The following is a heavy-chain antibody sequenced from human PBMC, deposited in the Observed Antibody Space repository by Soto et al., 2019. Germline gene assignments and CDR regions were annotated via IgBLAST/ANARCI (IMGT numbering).Heavy chain of an antibody. D-gene: IGHD2-2*01. V-gene: IGHV3-33*01. CDR3: AREPVPYYYYGMGV. J-gene: IGHJ6*02. CDR2: IWYDGSNK. CDR1: GFTFSSYG. Sequence: QVQLVESGGGVVQPGRSLRLSCAASGFTFSSYGMHWVRQAPGKGLEWVAVIWYDGSNKYYADSVKGRFTISRDNSKNTLYLQMNSLIAEDTAVYYCAREPVPYYYYGMGVWGQGTTVTVSS.